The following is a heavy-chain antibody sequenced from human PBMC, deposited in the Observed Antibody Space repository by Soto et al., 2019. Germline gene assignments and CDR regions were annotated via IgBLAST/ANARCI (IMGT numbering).Heavy chain of an antibody. D-gene: IGHD3-16*01. CDR2: IIPIFGTA. CDR1: GGTFSSYA. V-gene: IGHV1-69*13. Sequence: SVKVSCKASGGTFSSYAISWVRQAPGQGLEWMGGIIPIFGTANYAQKFQGRVTITADESTSTAYMELSSLRSEDTAVYYCASQHRLRGGPTAFAIWGQGTMVTVSS. CDR3: ASQHRLRGGPTAFAI. J-gene: IGHJ3*02.